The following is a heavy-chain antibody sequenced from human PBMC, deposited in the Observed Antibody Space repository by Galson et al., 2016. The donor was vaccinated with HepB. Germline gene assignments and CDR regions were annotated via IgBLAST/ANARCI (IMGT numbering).Heavy chain of an antibody. CDR2: IDPIGQT. V-gene: IGHV3-13*01. CDR3: VREIVATPRGVYYYDF. D-gene: IGHD5-12*01. Sequence: SLRLSCAASGFMFGTYDMHWVRQTSGKGLEWVSAIDPIGQTWYSGSVKGRFTISRENAKNSLSLQMNSLTAEDTAVYYCVREIVATPRGVYYYDFWGQGTLVTVSS. CDR1: GFMFGTYD. J-gene: IGHJ4*02.